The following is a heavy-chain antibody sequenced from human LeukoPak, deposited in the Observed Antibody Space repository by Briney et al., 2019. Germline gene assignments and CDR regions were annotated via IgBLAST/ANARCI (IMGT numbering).Heavy chain of an antibody. V-gene: IGHV3-7*01. D-gene: IGHD2-2*01. CDR2: IKQAGSDK. CDR1: GFTFSSYW. Sequence: GGSLRLSCAASGFTFSSYWMSWVRQAQGKGLEWVANIKQAGSDKYHVDPVKGRFTISRDNAKNSLYLQMNSLRAEDTAVYYCARVRAMPYVALDIWGHGAMVTVSS. CDR3: ARVRAMPYVALDI. J-gene: IGHJ3*02.